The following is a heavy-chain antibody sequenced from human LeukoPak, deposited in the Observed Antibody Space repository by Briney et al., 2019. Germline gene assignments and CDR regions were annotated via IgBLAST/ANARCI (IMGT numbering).Heavy chain of an antibody. D-gene: IGHD3-22*01. Sequence: GGSLRLSCAASVFTFSSYSMNWVRQAPGKGLEWVSSISSSSYIYYADSVKGRFTISRDNSKKTMYLQMNSLRPEDTAVYYCAKDFSVYYYDSRVLDYWGQGTLVTVSS. CDR3: AKDFSVYYYDSRVLDY. V-gene: IGHV3-21*01. J-gene: IGHJ4*02. CDR2: ISSSSYI. CDR1: VFTFSSYS.